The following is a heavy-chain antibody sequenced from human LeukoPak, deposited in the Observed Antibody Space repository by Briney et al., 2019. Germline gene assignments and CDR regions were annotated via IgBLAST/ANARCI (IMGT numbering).Heavy chain of an antibody. Sequence: ASVTVSCKASGYTFTGDYMHWVRQAPGQGLEWMGWINPNSGAPNYAQKFQGRVTMTRDTSISTAYMELSRLRSDDTAVYYCASRAGGNSDFDYWGQGTLVTVSS. J-gene: IGHJ4*02. CDR1: GYTFTGDY. D-gene: IGHD4-23*01. CDR2: INPNSGAP. CDR3: ASRAGGNSDFDY. V-gene: IGHV1-2*02.